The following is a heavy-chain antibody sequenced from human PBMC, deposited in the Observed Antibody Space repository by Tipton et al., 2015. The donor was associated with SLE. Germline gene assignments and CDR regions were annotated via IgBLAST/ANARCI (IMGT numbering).Heavy chain of an antibody. CDR3: AKDRLGHYDSSGSFDY. CDR2: INSDGSIT. D-gene: IGHD3-22*01. J-gene: IGHJ4*02. CDR1: GFTFSDYY. Sequence: GSLRLSCAASGFTFSDYYMSWIRQAPGKGLEWVSHINSDGSITNYADSVQGRFTISRDNAKNTLYLQMNSLRAEDTAVYYCAKDRLGHYDSSGSFDYWGQGTLVTVSS. V-gene: IGHV3-74*01.